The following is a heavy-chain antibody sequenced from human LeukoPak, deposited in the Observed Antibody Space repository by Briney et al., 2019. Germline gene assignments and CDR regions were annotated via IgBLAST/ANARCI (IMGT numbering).Heavy chain of an antibody. J-gene: IGHJ6*02. D-gene: IGHD6-19*01. CDR2: IYTSGSA. V-gene: IGHV4-4*07. Sequence: SETLSLTCTVSGGSISSYYWSWVRQPAGKGLEWIGRIYTSGSANYNPSLKSRVTMSVDTSKNQFSLKLSSVTAADTAVYYCARALRGRGWYYYYGMDVWGQGTTVTVSS. CDR1: GGSISSYY. CDR3: ARALRGRGWYYYYGMDV.